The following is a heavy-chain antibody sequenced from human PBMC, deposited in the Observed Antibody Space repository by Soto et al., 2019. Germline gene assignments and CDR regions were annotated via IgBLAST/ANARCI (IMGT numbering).Heavy chain of an antibody. J-gene: IGHJ5*02. CDR1: GGTFGNSA. CDR2: IVPMFGTA. V-gene: IGHV1-69*12. D-gene: IGHD3-3*01. Sequence: QVQLVQSGAEVKKPGSSVNVSCKTSGGTFGNSAVTWVRQAPGQGLEWLGGIVPMFGTANYAQKFQGRVTITADESTITAYMELSSLNTDDTAVYYRARDGDPQSAFWSGPLGGGRFDPWGQGTLVTVSS. CDR3: ARDGDPQSAFWSGPLGGGRFDP.